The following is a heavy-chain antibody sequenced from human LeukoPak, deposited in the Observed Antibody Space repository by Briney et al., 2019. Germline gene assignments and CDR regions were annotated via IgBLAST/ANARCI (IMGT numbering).Heavy chain of an antibody. CDR3: ARVPYSNYVNYYYYYYMDV. CDR2: ISTLNGRT. J-gene: IGHJ6*03. CDR1: GYTFSDYG. D-gene: IGHD4-11*01. V-gene: IGHV1-18*01. Sequence: ASVKVSCKPSGYTFSDYGINWVRQAPGQGLEWMGWISTLNGRTNYAQKLQGRVTMTTDTSTSTAYIELRSPRSDDTAVYYCARVPYSNYVNYYYYYYMDVWGKGTTVTVSS.